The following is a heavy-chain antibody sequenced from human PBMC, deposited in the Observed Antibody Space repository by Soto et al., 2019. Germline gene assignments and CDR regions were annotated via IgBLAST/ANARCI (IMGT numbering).Heavy chain of an antibody. CDR3: ARDARPVHHIVVVPAHFDY. J-gene: IGHJ4*02. Sequence: GGSLRLSCAASGFTFSSYAMHWVRQAPGKGLEWVAVISYDGSNKYYADSVKGRFTISRDNSKNTLYLQMNSLRAEDTAVYYCARDARPVHHIVVVPAHFDYWGQGTLVTVSS. V-gene: IGHV3-30-3*01. D-gene: IGHD2-2*01. CDR1: GFTFSSYA. CDR2: ISYDGSNK.